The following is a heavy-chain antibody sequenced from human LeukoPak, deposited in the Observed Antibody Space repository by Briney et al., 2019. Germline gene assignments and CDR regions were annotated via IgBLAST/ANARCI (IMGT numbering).Heavy chain of an antibody. CDR2: INHSGST. CDR1: GGSFSGYY. Sequence: SETLSLTCAVYGGSFSGYYWSWIRQPPGKGLEWIGEINHSGSTNYNPSLKSRVTISVDTSKNQFSLKLSSVTAADTAVYYCARDSGTTGEVKFDPWGQGILVTVSS. J-gene: IGHJ5*02. V-gene: IGHV4-34*01. D-gene: IGHD3-10*01. CDR3: ARDSGTTGEVKFDP.